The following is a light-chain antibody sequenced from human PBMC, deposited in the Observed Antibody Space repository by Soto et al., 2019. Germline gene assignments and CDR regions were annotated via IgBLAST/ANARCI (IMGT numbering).Light chain of an antibody. V-gene: IGKV3-11*01. Sequence: EIVMTQSPATLSVSPGERVTLSCRASRSVSSNLAWYQQKPGQAPRLLIYDAYNRATGIPPRFSGSGSGTDFTLTISSLEPEDSAVYYCQQRHMWPIMFGQGTRLEIK. J-gene: IGKJ5*01. CDR1: RSVSSN. CDR2: DAY. CDR3: QQRHMWPIM.